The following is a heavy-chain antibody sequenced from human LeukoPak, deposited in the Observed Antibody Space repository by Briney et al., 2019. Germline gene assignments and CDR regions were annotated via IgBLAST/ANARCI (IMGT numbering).Heavy chain of an antibody. V-gene: IGHV4-34*01. CDR3: ARATMVYALFDY. CDR2: INHSGST. Sequence: SSETLSLTCAVYGGSFSGYYWSWIRQPPGKGLEWIGEINHSGSTNYNPSLKSRVTISVDTSKNQFSLKLSSVTAADTAVYYCARATMVYALFDYWGQGTLVTVSS. D-gene: IGHD2-8*01. J-gene: IGHJ4*02. CDR1: GGSFSGYY.